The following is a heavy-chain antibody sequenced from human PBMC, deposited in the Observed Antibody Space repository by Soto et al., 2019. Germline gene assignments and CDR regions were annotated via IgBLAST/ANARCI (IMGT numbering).Heavy chain of an antibody. D-gene: IGHD2-15*01. CDR2: ISSSSSYT. Sequence: GGSLRLSCAASGFTFSDYYMSWIRQAPGKGLEWVSHISSSSSYTKYADPVKGRFTISRDNAKNSLSLQMNSLRAEDTAVYYCARDGEVRYCSGGSCSYFDYWGQGTLVTVSS. V-gene: IGHV3-11*06. CDR3: ARDGEVRYCSGGSCSYFDY. CDR1: GFTFSDYY. J-gene: IGHJ4*02.